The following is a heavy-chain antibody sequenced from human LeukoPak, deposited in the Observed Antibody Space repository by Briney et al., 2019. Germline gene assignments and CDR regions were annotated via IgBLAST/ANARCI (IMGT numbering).Heavy chain of an antibody. V-gene: IGHV3-9*01. CDR3: AKDTGYSGYVYFDY. D-gene: IGHD5-12*01. CDR1: GFTFDDYA. CDR2: ISWNSGSI. J-gene: IGHJ4*02. Sequence: GGSLRLSCAASGFTFDDYAMHWVRHAPGKGLEWVSGISWNSGSIGYADSVKGRFTISRDNAKNSLYLQMNSLRAEDTALYYCAKDTGYSGYVYFDYWGQGTLVTVSS.